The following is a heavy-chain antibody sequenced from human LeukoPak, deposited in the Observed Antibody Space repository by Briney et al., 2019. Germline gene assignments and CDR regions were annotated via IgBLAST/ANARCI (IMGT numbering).Heavy chain of an antibody. D-gene: IGHD2-2*01. J-gene: IGHJ5*02. CDR1: GGSFSGYY. V-gene: IGHV4-34*01. Sequence: PSETLSLTCAVYGGSFSGYYWSWTRQPPGKGLEWIGEINHSGSTNYNPSLKSRVTISVDTFKNQFSLKLSSVTAADTAEYYCAIHIVVVPAAKKKNWFDPWGQGTLVTVSS. CDR3: AIHIVVVPAAKKKNWFDP. CDR2: INHSGST.